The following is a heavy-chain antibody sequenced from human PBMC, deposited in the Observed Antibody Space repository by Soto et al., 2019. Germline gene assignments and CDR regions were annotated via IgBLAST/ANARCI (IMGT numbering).Heavy chain of an antibody. V-gene: IGHV3-33*01. CDR1: GFTFSSYG. D-gene: IGHD3-3*02. CDR3: ARLASRNHYYFDY. Sequence: GGSLRLSCAASGFTFSSYGMHWVRQAPGKGLEWVAVIWYDGSNKYYADSVKGRFTISRDNSKNTLYLQMNSLRAEDTAVYYCARLASRNHYYFDYWGQGTLVTVSS. J-gene: IGHJ4*02. CDR2: IWYDGSNK.